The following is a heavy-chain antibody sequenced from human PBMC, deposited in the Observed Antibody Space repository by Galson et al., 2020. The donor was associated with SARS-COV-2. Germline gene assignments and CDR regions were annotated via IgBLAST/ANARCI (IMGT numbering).Heavy chain of an antibody. D-gene: IGHD6-19*01. CDR1: GGSIRSSNYY. CDR2: VLNSGTT. V-gene: IGHV4-39*07. CDR3: ARDATSSGWYNWFDP. J-gene: IGHJ5*02. Sequence: ETLSPTCTVSGGSIRSSNYYWGWIRQPPGKGLEWIGSVLNSGTTHYSPSLQSRVTISVDTSKNQFSLNLNSVTAADTAMYYCARDATSSGWYNWFDPWGQGTLVTVSS.